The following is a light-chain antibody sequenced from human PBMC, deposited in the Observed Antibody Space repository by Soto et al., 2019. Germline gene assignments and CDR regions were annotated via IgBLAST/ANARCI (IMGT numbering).Light chain of an antibody. CDR1: QSISSY. J-gene: IGKJ2*01. CDR2: AAS. CDR3: QQSYSTPYT. V-gene: IGKV1-39*01. Sequence: DIQMTQSPSSLSASVGDRVTITCRASQSISSYLNWYQQKPGKAPKLLIYAASSLQSGVPSRFSGSGSGTDFTLTISSLQPEDFATYYCQQSYSTPYTLVQGTKLEIK.